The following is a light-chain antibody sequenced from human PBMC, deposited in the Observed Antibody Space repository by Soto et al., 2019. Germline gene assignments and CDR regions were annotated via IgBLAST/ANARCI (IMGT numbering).Light chain of an antibody. J-gene: IGKJ1*01. CDR1: QSISSW. CDR2: DAS. CDR3: QQYNSYWT. Sequence: DIQMTQSPSTLSAAVGDRVTITCRARQSISSWLAWYQQKPWKAPKLLIYDASSLESGVPSRFSGSGSGTEFTLTISSLQPDDFATYYCQQYNSYWTFGQGTKVEIK. V-gene: IGKV1-5*01.